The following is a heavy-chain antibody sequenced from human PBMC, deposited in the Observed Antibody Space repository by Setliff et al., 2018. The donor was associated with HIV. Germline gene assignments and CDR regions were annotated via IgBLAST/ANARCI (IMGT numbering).Heavy chain of an antibody. CDR1: GFSISSGYY. J-gene: IGHJ3*02. Sequence: PSETLSLTCTVSGFSISSGYYWAWIRQPPGKGLEWIGEIFHTQNPNYSPSLKSRVTISVDTSKNQFSLKLKSLTAADTAMYYCARGVWSGYYPDAFDIWGQGTMVTVPS. CDR3: ARGVWSGYYPDAFDI. D-gene: IGHD3-3*01. CDR2: IFHTQNP. V-gene: IGHV4-38-2*02.